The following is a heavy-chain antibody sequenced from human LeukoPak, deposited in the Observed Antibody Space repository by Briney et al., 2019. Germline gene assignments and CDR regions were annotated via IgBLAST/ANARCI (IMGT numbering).Heavy chain of an antibody. CDR1: GFTFSSYA. V-gene: IGHV3-23*01. Sequence: PGGSLRLSCAASGFTFSSYAVSWVRQAPGKGLEWVSTILHSGGNTYYADSVKGRFTISRDNAKNSLYLQMNSLRAEDTALYYCARQAVVAATDAFDIWGQGTMVTVSS. CDR3: ARQAVVAATDAFDI. J-gene: IGHJ3*02. D-gene: IGHD2-15*01. CDR2: ILHSGGNT.